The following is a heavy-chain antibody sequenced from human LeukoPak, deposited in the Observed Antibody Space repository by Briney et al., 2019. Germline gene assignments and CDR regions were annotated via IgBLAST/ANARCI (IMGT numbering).Heavy chain of an antibody. V-gene: IGHV3-23*01. CDR2: IRESGGTT. J-gene: IGHJ4*02. Sequence: GRSLRLSCAASGFTFSAYAMSWVRQAPGKGLQWVSAIRESGGTTYYADSVKGRFTISRDNSKNRLYLQMNSLRAEDTALYYCAKDAAVAGIQFDFWGQGTLVTVSS. CDR3: AKDAAVAGIQFDF. CDR1: GFTFSAYA. D-gene: IGHD6-19*01.